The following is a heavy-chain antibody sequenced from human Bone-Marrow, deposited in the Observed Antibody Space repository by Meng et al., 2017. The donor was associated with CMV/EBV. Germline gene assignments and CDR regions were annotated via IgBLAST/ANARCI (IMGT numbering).Heavy chain of an antibody. CDR2: IRQDGSEK. J-gene: IGHJ6*02. V-gene: IGHV3-7*01. Sequence: GGSLRLSCAASGFTFSSYWMSWVRQAPGKGLEWVANIRQDGSEKYYVDSVKGRFTISRDNAKNSMYLQMNSLRAEDTAVYYCARDARAQQLVPYYYGMDVWAQGTTVTVSS. CDR1: GFTFSSYW. D-gene: IGHD6-13*01. CDR3: ARDARAQQLVPYYYGMDV.